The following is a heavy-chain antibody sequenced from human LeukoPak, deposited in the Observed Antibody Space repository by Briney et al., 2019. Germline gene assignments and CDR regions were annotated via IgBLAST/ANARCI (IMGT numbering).Heavy chain of an antibody. V-gene: IGHV1-2*02. D-gene: IGHD6-6*01. CDR3: ARAASIAARYYYYYGMDV. Sequence: GASVKVSCKASGNTFTAYYIHWVRQAPGQGLEWMGWINPNSGGTNYAQTFQGRVTMTRDTSISTAYMELSRLRSDDTAVYYCARAASIAARYYYYYGMDVWGQGTTVTVSS. CDR2: INPNSGGT. CDR1: GNTFTAYY. J-gene: IGHJ6*02.